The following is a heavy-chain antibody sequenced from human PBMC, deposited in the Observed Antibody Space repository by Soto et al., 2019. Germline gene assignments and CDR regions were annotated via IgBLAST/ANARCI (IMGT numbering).Heavy chain of an antibody. Sequence: ASVKVSCKASGYSFSDYFIHWVRQAPGQGLEWMGWINPKSGGTNYAQTFQGRVTLTRDTSITTAYMEVNGLRSDDTAIYYCTKESSSGWSPFDSWGQGALVTISS. V-gene: IGHV1-2*02. D-gene: IGHD6-19*01. CDR2: INPKSGGT. J-gene: IGHJ4*02. CDR1: GYSFSDYF. CDR3: TKESSSGWSPFDS.